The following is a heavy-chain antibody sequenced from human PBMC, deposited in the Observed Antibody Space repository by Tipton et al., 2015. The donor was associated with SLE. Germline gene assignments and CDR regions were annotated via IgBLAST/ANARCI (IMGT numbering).Heavy chain of an antibody. Sequence: TLSLTCTVSGYSISSDYFWGWIRQPPGRGLEWIGSIYHSGSTYYKSSLKSRVSISVDTSKNQFSLKLNSVTAADTAVYYCARDEYRYDATGHHLLGHFDYWGQGTLVIVSS. CDR2: IYHSGST. V-gene: IGHV4-38-2*02. J-gene: IGHJ4*02. CDR3: ARDEYRYDATGHHLLGHFDY. D-gene: IGHD4/OR15-4a*01. CDR1: GYSISSDYF.